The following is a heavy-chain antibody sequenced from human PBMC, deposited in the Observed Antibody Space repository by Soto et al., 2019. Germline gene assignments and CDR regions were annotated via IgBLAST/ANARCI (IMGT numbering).Heavy chain of an antibody. J-gene: IGHJ3*02. CDR2: IYYSGST. CDR3: ARHFDYPAAFDI. Sequence: QLQLQESGPRLVKPSETLSLTCTVSGGSISSSIYYWGWIRQPPGMGLEWIGSIYYSGSTNCKPSLKSRITMSVDTSRNQFSLRLTSVTAADTAVYYCARHFDYPAAFDIWGQGTVVTVSS. CDR1: GGSISSSIYY. V-gene: IGHV4-39*01. D-gene: IGHD4-17*01.